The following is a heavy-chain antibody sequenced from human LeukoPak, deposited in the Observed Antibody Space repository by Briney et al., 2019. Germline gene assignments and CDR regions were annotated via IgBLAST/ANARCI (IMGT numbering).Heavy chain of an antibody. D-gene: IGHD3-22*01. Sequence: PGGSLRLSCATSGFTFSSYAMSWVRQAPGKGLEWVSAISGSGGSTYYADSVKGRFTISRDNSKNTLYLQMSSLRAEDTAVYYCAKNIGYYYDSSGYYEDYWGQGTLVTVSS. CDR3: AKNIGYYYDSSGYYEDY. V-gene: IGHV3-23*01. J-gene: IGHJ4*02. CDR2: ISGSGGST. CDR1: GFTFSSYA.